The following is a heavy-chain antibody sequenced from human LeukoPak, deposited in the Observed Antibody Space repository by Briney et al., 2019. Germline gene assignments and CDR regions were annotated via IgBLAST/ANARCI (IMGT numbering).Heavy chain of an antibody. CDR3: ARVSFMVRGVIIPPLFAHDY. CDR1: GGTFSSYA. D-gene: IGHD3-10*01. J-gene: IGHJ4*02. CDR2: IIPILGIA. Sequence: GASVKVSCKASGGTFSSYAISWVRQAPGQGLEWMGRIIPILGIANYAQKFQGRVTITADKSTSTAYMELSSLRSEDTAVYYCARVSFMVRGVIIPPLFAHDYWGQGTLVTVSS. V-gene: IGHV1-69*04.